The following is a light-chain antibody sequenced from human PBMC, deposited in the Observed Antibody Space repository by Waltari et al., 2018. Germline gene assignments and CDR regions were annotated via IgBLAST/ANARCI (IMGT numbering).Light chain of an antibody. CDR3: SAWDSDLRGYV. J-gene: IGLJ1*01. V-gene: IGLV10-54*04. Sequence: QAGLTQPPSVSKGLRQTATLSCTGNSNNVGNQGAAWLQQHQGQPPKLLSYRNNNRPSGISDGFSASRSGNTASLTITGLQPEDEADYYCSAWDSDLRGYVFGTGTKVTVL. CDR1: SNNVGNQG. CDR2: RNN.